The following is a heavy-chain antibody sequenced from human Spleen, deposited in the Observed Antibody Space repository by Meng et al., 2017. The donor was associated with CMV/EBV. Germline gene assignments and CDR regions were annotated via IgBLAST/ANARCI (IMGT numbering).Heavy chain of an antibody. V-gene: IGHV3-7*01. CDR1: GFTFSSYA. J-gene: IGHJ5*02. CDR2: IKQDGSEK. D-gene: IGHD2-2*01. Sequence: GESLKISCAASGFTFSSYAMHWVRQAPGKGLEWVANIKQDGSEKYYVDSVKGRFTISRDNAKNSLYLQMNSLRAEDTAVYYCARDLGYCSSTSCYDWFDPWGQGTLVTVSS. CDR3: ARDLGYCSSTSCYDWFDP.